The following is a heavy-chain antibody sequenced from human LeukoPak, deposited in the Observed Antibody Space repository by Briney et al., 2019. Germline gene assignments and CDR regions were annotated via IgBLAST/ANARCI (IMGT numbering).Heavy chain of an antibody. CDR1: GFTFSSYW. J-gene: IGHJ6*02. Sequence: GGSLRLSCAASGFTFSSYWMHWVRQVPGEGLVWVSRITSDGSSTDYADSVKGRFTISRDNAKNTLYLQMNSLRAEDTAVYYCTRDASGDTSSGPRMDVWGQGTMVTVS. V-gene: IGHV3-74*01. CDR2: ITSDGSST. CDR3: TRDASGDTSSGPRMDV. D-gene: IGHD1-26*01.